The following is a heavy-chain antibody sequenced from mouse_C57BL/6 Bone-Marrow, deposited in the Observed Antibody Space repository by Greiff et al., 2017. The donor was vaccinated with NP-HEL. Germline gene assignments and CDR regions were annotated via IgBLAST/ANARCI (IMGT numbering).Heavy chain of an antibody. CDR3: ARLNYGSEDWYFDV. CDR2: IYPRSGNT. V-gene: IGHV1-81*01. J-gene: IGHJ1*03. CDR1: GYTFTSYG. Sequence: VQLVESGAELARPGASVKLSCKASGYTFTSYGISWVKQRTGQGLEWIGEIYPRSGNTYYNEKFKGKATLTADKSSSTAYMELRSLTSEDSAVYFCARLNYGSEDWYFDVWGTGTTVTVSS. D-gene: IGHD1-1*01.